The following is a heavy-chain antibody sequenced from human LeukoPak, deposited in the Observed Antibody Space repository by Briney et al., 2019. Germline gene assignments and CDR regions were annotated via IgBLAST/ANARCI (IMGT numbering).Heavy chain of an antibody. Sequence: SATLSLTCTVSGRSISTYYWSWIRQPPGRGLEWIGYIYYSGSTNHNPSLKSRVTISVDTSKNQFSLKLSSVTAADTAVYYCARGGEVMWWFDPWGQGALGTVSS. D-gene: IGHD3-16*01. CDR2: IYYSGST. CDR3: ARGGEVMWWFDP. CDR1: GRSISTYY. J-gene: IGHJ5*02. V-gene: IGHV4-59*01.